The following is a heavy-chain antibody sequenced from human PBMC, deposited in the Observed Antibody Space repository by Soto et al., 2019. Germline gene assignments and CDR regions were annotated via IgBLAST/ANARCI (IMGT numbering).Heavy chain of an antibody. J-gene: IGHJ4*02. CDR3: ARDPIAVAGIFFDY. CDR2: SSSDGSST. Sequence: PGGSLRLSCAASGFTFSSYWMHWVRQAPGKGLVWVSRSSSDGSSTDYADSVKGRFTISRDNAKNTLYLHMNSLRVEDTAVYYCARDPIAVAGIFFDYWGQGTLVTVSS. V-gene: IGHV3-74*01. CDR1: GFTFSSYW. D-gene: IGHD6-19*01.